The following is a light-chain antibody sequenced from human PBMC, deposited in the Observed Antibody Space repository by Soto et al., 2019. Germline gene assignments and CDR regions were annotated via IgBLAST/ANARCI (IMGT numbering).Light chain of an antibody. CDR2: SAS. J-gene: IGKJ4*01. CDR1: ESISDY. CDR3: QQTFSHLLS. V-gene: IGKV1-39*01. Sequence: IQLTQSPSSLSASVGDRVTIVCRASESISDYLNWYQLKSGEATKVLIYSASTLRRGVPSRFSGTGSGTEFTLTISSLQPEDVATYYCQQTFSHLLSFGGGTTVEIK.